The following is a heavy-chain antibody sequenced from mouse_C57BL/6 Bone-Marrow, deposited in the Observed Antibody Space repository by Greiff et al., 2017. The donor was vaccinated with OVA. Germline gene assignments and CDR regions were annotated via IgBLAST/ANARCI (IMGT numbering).Heavy chain of an antibody. CDR3: ARDHLYYAMDY. CDR2: ISDGGSYT. Sequence: DVKLVESGGGLVKPGGSLKLSCAASGFTFSSYAMSWVRQTPEKRLEWVATISDGGSYTYYPDNVKGRFTISRDNAKNNLYLQMSHLKSEDTAMYYCARDHLYYAMDYWGQGTSVTVSS. V-gene: IGHV5-4*01. J-gene: IGHJ4*01. CDR1: GFTFSSYA.